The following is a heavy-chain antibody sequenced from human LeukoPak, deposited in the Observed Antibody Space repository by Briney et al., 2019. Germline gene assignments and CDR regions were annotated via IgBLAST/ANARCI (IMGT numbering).Heavy chain of an antibody. J-gene: IGHJ4*02. Sequence: PGGSLRLSCAASGFTFDDYGMSWVRQAPGKGLEWVSGINWNGGSTGYADSVKGRFTISRDNAKNSLYLRMNSLRAEDTALYYCAREYLKYYDFWSGYTYWGQGTLVTVSS. D-gene: IGHD3-3*01. CDR2: INWNGGST. V-gene: IGHV3-20*04. CDR1: GFTFDDYG. CDR3: AREYLKYYDFWSGYTY.